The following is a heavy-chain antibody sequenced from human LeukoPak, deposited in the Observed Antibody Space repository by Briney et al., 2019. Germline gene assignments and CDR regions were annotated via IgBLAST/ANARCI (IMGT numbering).Heavy chain of an antibody. CDR1: GVSISSYY. D-gene: IGHD3-3*01. CDR3: ARGIDFWSGSHDYFDY. V-gene: IGHV4-4*07. Sequence: SETLSLTCTVSGVSISSYYWSWIRQPAGKGLEWIGRIYTSGSTNYNPSLKSRVTMSVDTSKNQFSLKLSSVTAADTAVYYCARGIDFWSGSHDYFDYWGQGTLVTVSS. CDR2: IYTSGST. J-gene: IGHJ4*02.